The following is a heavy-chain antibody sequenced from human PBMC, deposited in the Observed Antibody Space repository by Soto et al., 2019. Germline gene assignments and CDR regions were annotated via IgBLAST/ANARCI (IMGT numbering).Heavy chain of an antibody. D-gene: IGHD2-21*02. CDR1: GLSLRTTGVG. CDR2: LYWDDDQ. Sequence: QVTLKESGPTLVKPTQTLTLTCTVSGLSLRTTGVGVGWVRQPPGQALEWLALLYWDDDQRYSPSLRSRLTIAKDISEKQVVLIRTNMDTVDTATYHCVQSRCGGDCLEIYSSHAYNGLDVWGQGTTVTVSS. V-gene: IGHV2-5*02. J-gene: IGHJ6*02. CDR3: VQSRCGGDCLEIYSSHAYNGLDV.